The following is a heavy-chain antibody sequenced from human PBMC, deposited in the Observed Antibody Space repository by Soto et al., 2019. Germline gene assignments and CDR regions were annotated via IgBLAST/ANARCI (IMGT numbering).Heavy chain of an antibody. Sequence: ASVKVSCKVSGYTLTELSMHWVRQAPGKGLEWMGGFDPEDGETIYAQKFQGRVTMTEDTSTDTAYMELSSLRSEDTAVYYCATRGRYGKYYYMDVWGKGTTVTVSS. CDR2: FDPEDGET. CDR3: ATRGRYGKYYYMDV. V-gene: IGHV1-24*01. D-gene: IGHD4-17*01. J-gene: IGHJ6*03. CDR1: GYTLTELS.